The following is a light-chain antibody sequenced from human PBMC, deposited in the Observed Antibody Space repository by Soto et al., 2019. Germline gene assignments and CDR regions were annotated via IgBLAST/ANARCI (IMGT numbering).Light chain of an antibody. CDR1: QSVSGN. J-gene: IGKJ1*01. CDR2: GAS. Sequence: EIVMTQSPATLSVSTGERATLSCRASQSVSGNLAWYQQKPGQAPRLLIYGASTRATGIPARFSGSGSGTEFTLTISRLQLEDFAVYYCQQYNNWPPTFGQGTKVEIK. CDR3: QQYNNWPPT. V-gene: IGKV3D-15*01.